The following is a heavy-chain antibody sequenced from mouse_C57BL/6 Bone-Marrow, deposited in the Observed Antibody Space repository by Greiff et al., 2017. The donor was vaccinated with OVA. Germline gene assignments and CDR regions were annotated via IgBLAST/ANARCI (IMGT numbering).Heavy chain of an antibody. D-gene: IGHD1-2*01. CDR1: GFTFSSYA. V-gene: IGHV5-4*03. CDR2: ISDGGSYT. Sequence: EVKLMESGGGLVKPGGSLKLSCAASGFTFSSYAMSWVRQTPEKRLERVATISDGGSYTYYPDNVKGRFTISRDNAKNNLYLQMSHLKSEDTAMYYCARYYGGFAYWGQGTLVTVSA. CDR3: ARYYGGFAY. J-gene: IGHJ3*01.